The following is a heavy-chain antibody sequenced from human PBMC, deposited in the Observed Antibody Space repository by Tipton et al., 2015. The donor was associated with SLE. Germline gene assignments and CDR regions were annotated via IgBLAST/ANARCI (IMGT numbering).Heavy chain of an antibody. CDR1: GVSIGSTGYF. V-gene: IGHV4-39*07. CDR3: ASITFWSGYIPFDY. CDR2: VHDSGTT. J-gene: IGHJ4*02. Sequence: TLSLTCSVSGVSIGSTGYFLGWIRQSPGKGLVWVGHVHDSGTTYYNPSLESRVTVSIDTSKNQFSLKVTSVTAADTAMYYCASITFWSGYIPFDYWGQGTLVTVS. D-gene: IGHD3-3*01.